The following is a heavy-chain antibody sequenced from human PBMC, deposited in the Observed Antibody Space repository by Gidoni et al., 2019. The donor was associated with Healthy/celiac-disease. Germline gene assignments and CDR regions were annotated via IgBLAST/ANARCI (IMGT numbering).Heavy chain of an antibody. CDR3: ARWRNRWPAPFAFDI. J-gene: IGHJ3*02. V-gene: IGHV4-34*01. D-gene: IGHD3-3*01. CDR1: GGAFSGYY. CDR2: IKHSGST. Sequence: QVQLQQWGAGLLKPSESLSLTCAGYGGAFSGYYWSWIRQPPGKGLEWIGEIKHSGSTNYNPSLKSRVTISVETSKNQFSLKLSSVTAADTAVYYCARWRNRWPAPFAFDIWGQGTMVTVSS.